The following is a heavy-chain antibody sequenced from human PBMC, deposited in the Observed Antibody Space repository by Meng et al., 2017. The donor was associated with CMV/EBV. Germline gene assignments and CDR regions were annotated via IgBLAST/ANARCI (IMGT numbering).Heavy chain of an antibody. Sequence: GESLKISCAASGFTVSSNYMSWVRQAPGKGLEWVSVIYSGGSTYYADSVKGRFTISRDNSKNTLYLQMISLRAEDTAVYYCARDLYYYDSSGYYDYYYGMDVWGQGTTVTVSS. J-gene: IGHJ6*02. V-gene: IGHV3-66*02. CDR3: ARDLYYYDSSGYYDYYYGMDV. CDR1: GFTVSSNY. D-gene: IGHD3-22*01. CDR2: IYSGGST.